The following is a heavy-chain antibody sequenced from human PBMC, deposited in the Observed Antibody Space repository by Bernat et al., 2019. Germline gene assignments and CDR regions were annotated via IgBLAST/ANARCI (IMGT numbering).Heavy chain of an antibody. D-gene: IGHD2-2*01. J-gene: IGHJ6*02. CDR2: ISYDGSNK. CDR3: AKDMVVVPTAVTAAYYYGMDV. Sequence: VQLVESGGGVVQPGRSLRLSCAASGFTFSSYGMHWVRQAPGKGLEWVAVISYDGSNKYYADSVKGRFTISRDNSKNTLYLQMNSLRAEDTAVYYCAKDMVVVPTAVTAAYYYGMDVWGQGTTVTVSS. CDR1: GFTFSSYG. V-gene: IGHV3-30*18.